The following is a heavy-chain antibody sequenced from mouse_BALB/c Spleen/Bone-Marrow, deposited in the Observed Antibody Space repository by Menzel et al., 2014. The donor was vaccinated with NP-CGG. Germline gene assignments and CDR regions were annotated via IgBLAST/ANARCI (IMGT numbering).Heavy chain of an antibody. CDR3: ARGRTTVVSDY. D-gene: IGHD1-1*01. J-gene: IGHJ2*02. CDR2: INPGSGST. V-gene: IGHV1-54*01. Sequence: QSGAELVRPGTSVKVSCKASGYAFTDYLMEWLKQRPGQGLEWIGVINPGSGSTNYNEKFKDKATLTADKSSSTAYMQLSSLTSDDSAVYFCARGRTTVVSDYWGQGTSLTVSS. CDR1: GYAFTDYL.